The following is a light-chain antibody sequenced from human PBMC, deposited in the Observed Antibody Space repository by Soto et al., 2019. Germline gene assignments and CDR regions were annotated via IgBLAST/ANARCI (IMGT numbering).Light chain of an antibody. CDR1: QSVSSST. Sequence: EIVLTQSPGTLSLSPGERATLSCRASQSVSSSTLAWYQQRPGQAPRLLIYGASSRATGIPDRFSGSGSGTDFPLTISRLEPEDFAVYYCHQYGRTFGQGTKVEIK. CDR3: HQYGRT. V-gene: IGKV3-20*01. CDR2: GAS. J-gene: IGKJ1*01.